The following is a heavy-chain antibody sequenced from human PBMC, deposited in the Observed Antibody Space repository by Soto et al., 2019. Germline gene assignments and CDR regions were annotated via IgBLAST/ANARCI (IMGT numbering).Heavy chain of an antibody. D-gene: IGHD2-15*01. CDR2: ISYYSGSI. CDR3: AKSRGGTANGLDV. CDR1: GFSFDDYA. V-gene: IGHV3-9*01. J-gene: IGHJ6*02. Sequence: EVKLVESGGGLVQPGRSLRLSCAASGFSFDDYAMHWVRQAPGKGLEWVSGISYYSGSIGYADSVKGRFTISRDNAKKSLDLQMNSLRGEDTALYYGAKSRGGTANGLDVWGQGTTVTVSS.